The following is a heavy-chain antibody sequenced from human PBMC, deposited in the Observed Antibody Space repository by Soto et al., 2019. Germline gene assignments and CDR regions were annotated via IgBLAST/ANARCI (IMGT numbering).Heavy chain of an antibody. CDR3: ARLYGAPWGGFDP. CDR1: GFTFSNYY. J-gene: IGHJ5*02. Sequence: GGSLRLSCAASGFTFSNYYMSWIRQAPGKGLEWLSYISNSGSTIYYAESVRGRFIISRDNAKNSVYLQMNSLRAEDAAVYYCARLYGAPWGGFDPWGQGTLVTVSS. V-gene: IGHV3-11*01. CDR2: ISNSGSTI. D-gene: IGHD3-16*01.